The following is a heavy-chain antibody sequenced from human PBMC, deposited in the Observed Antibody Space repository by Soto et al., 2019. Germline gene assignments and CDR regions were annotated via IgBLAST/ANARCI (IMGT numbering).Heavy chain of an antibody. V-gene: IGHV3-21*01. D-gene: IGHD5-12*01. J-gene: IGHJ4*02. Sequence: GGSLRLSCAASGFTFSSYSMNWVRQAPGKGLEWVSSISSSSSYIYYADSVKGRFTISRDNAKNSLYLQMNSLRAEDTAVYYCARDLSVDIVATLPYYFDYWGQGTLVTVSS. CDR1: GFTFSSYS. CDR3: ARDLSVDIVATLPYYFDY. CDR2: ISSSSSYI.